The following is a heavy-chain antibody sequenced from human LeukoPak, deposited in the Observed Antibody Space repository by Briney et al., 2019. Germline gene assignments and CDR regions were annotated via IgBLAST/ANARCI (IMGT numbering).Heavy chain of an antibody. Sequence: PGGSLRLSCAASGFTFSNYAMSWVRQAPGKGLEWVSGISGSGGSTYYADSVKGRFTISRDNSKNTLYLQMNSLRAEDTAVYYCARESSPPRGDFDYWGQGTLVTVSS. V-gene: IGHV3-23*01. CDR2: ISGSGGST. CDR3: ARESSPPRGDFDY. J-gene: IGHJ4*02. CDR1: GFTFSNYA.